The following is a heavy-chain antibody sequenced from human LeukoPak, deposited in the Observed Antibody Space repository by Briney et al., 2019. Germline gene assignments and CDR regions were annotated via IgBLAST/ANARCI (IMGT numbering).Heavy chain of an antibody. CDR3: ARVAYDFWSGYSIYYYYYMDV. CDR1: GYTFTSYD. Sequence: ASVKVSCKASGYTFTSYDINWVRQATGQGLEWMGWMNPNSGNTGYAQKFQGRVTMTRNTSISTAYMELSSLRSEDTAVYYCARVAYDFWSGYSIYYYYYMDVWDKGTTVTVSS. D-gene: IGHD3-3*01. CDR2: MNPNSGNT. V-gene: IGHV1-8*01. J-gene: IGHJ6*03.